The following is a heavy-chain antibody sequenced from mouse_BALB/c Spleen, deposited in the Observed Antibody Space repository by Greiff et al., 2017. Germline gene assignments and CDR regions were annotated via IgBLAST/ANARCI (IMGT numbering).Heavy chain of an antibody. CDR1: GYAFTNYL. V-gene: IGHV1-54*01. Sequence: VQLHQSGAELVRPGTSVKVSCKASGYAFTNYLIEWVKQRPGQGLEWIGVINPGSGGTNYNEKFKGKATLTADKSSSTAYMQLSSLTSDDSAVYFCARGGGFAYWGQGTLVTVSA. CDR3: ARGGGFAY. CDR2: INPGSGGT. J-gene: IGHJ3*01.